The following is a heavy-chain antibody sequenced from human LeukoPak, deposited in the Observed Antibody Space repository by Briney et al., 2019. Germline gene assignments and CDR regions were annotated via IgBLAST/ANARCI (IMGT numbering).Heavy chain of an antibody. D-gene: IGHD1-26*01. V-gene: IGHV3-23*01. J-gene: IGHJ3*02. CDR3: AKDFGLNRGSYYDDDAFDI. CDR1: GFTFSSYA. CDR2: ISGSGGST. Sequence: GGSLRLSCAASGFTFSSYAMSWVRQAPGKGLEWVSAISGSGGSTYYADSVKGRFTISRDNSKNTLYLQMNSLRAEDTAVYYCAKDFGLNRGSYYDDDAFDIWGQGTMVTVSS.